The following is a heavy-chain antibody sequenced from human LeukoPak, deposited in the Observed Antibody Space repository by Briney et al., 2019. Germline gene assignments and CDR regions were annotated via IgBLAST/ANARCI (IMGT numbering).Heavy chain of an antibody. CDR2: ISSRSSNK. V-gene: IGHV3-11*04. D-gene: IGHD1-26*01. CDR1: GLTFSNHY. CDR3: AREGWDLNALDI. Sequence: PGGSLRLSCAASGLTFSNHYMSWIRQAPGKGLVRVSYISSRSSNKYYADSVKGRFTISRDNAKNSLYLQMDSLRVEDTAVYYCAREGWDLNALDIWGQGTMVTVSP. J-gene: IGHJ3*02.